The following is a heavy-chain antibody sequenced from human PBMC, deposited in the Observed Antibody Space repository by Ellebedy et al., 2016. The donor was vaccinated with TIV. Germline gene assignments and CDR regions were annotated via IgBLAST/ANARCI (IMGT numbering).Heavy chain of an antibody. D-gene: IGHD1-1*01. J-gene: IGHJ4*02. Sequence: GESLKISCAASGFTVTSNYMSWVRQAPGKGLEWVSIIYSRGSTYYADSVKGRFTISRDDSKNTLYLQMNSLRAEDTAVYYCARGPGNWYFDYWGQGTLVTVSS. CDR3: ARGPGNWYFDY. CDR1: GFTVTSNY. V-gene: IGHV3-53*01. CDR2: IYSRGST.